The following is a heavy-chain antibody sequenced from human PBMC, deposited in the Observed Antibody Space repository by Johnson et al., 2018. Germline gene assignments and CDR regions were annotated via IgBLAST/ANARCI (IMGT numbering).Heavy chain of an antibody. Sequence: VQLVQSGGGVVQPGGSLRLSCAASGFTFSKSDMNWVHQAPGKGLEWVSGVSWNGSRTHYADSVKGRFTISRDNSKNTLYLQRNSLRAEDTALFYCEKRDPLLTAFDIWGQGTTVTVSS. V-gene: IGHV3-35*01. J-gene: IGHJ3*02. CDR3: EKRDPLLTAFDI. CDR1: GFTFSKSD. CDR2: VSWNGSRT. D-gene: IGHD1-26*01.